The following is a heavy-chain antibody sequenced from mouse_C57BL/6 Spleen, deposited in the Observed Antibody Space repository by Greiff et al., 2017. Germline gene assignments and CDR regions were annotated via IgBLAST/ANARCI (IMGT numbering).Heavy chain of an antibody. V-gene: IGHV3-6*01. CDR1: GYSITSGYY. Sequence: EVQLQESGPGLVKPSQSLSLTCSVTGYSITSGYYWNWIRQFPGNKLEWMGYISYDGSNNYNPSLKNRISITRDTSKNQVFLELNSVTTEDTATYYCARSNYDVGEFAYWGQGTLVTVSA. J-gene: IGHJ3*01. CDR3: ARSNYDVGEFAY. CDR2: ISYDGSN. D-gene: IGHD2-4*01.